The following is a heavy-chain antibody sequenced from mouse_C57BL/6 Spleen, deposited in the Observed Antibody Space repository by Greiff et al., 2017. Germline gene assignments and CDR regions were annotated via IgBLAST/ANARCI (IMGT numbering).Heavy chain of an antibody. CDR1: GYTFTDYY. D-gene: IGHD4-1*01. CDR2: INPYNGGT. V-gene: IGHV1-19*01. Sequence: EVQLQQSGPVLVKPGASVKMSCKASGYTFTDYYMNWVKQSPGKSLEWIGVINPYNGGTSYNQKFKGKATLTVDKSSSTAYMELNSLTSEDSAVYYCAREETGTGGYFDYWGQGTTLTVSS. J-gene: IGHJ2*01. CDR3: AREETGTGGYFDY.